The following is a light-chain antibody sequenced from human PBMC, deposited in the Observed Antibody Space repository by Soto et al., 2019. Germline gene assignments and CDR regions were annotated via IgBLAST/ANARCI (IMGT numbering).Light chain of an antibody. V-gene: IGLV4-60*03. Sequence: QSVLTQSSSASASLGSSVKLTCTLSSGHSSYIIAWHQQQPGKAPRYLMKLEGSGSYNKGSGVPDRFSGSSSGADRYLTIPNLPSEDEADYYCETWDSNSWVFGGGTKLTVL. CDR1: SGHSSYI. CDR2: LEGSGSY. CDR3: ETWDSNSWV. J-gene: IGLJ3*02.